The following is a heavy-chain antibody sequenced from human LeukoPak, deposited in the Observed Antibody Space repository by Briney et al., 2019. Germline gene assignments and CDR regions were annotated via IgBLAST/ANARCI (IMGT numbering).Heavy chain of an antibody. J-gene: IGHJ4*02. CDR1: GFTFSSYW. D-gene: IGHD1-14*01. Sequence: HPGGSLRLSCAASGFTFSSYWMSWVRQAPGKGLEWVANIKQDGSEKYYVDSVKGRFTISRDNAKNSLYLQMNSLRAEDTAVYYCARTPPMIPELNDYWGQGTLVTVSS. CDR2: IKQDGSEK. CDR3: ARTPPMIPELNDY. V-gene: IGHV3-7*01.